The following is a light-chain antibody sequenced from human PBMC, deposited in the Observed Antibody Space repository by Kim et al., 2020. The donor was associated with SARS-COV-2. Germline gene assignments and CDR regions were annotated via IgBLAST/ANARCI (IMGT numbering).Light chain of an antibody. CDR2: SGR. Sequence: GRRDTSSCTGAGSIIAGNTVYWYQHTPGTAPKLRICSGRQRPSGVPDRFSGAKSGTSASLAITGLQSEDEADYYCAGWDDSLNGYVFGTGTQLTVL. CDR1: GSIIAGNT. J-gene: IGLJ1*01. CDR3: AGWDDSLNGYV. V-gene: IGLV1-44*01.